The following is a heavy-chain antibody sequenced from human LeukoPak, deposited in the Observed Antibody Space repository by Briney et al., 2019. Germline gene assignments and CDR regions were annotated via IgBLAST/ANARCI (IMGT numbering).Heavy chain of an antibody. Sequence: PGGSLRLSCAVSGFTFCNYWMSWVRQAPGKGLEWVANINRDGSEKNYVDPVKGRFTISRDNAKNSVYLQMNSLRAEDTAVYYCAREMATGYWGQGTLVTVSS. CDR1: GFTFCNYW. D-gene: IGHD5-24*01. CDR3: AREMATGY. V-gene: IGHV3-7*05. CDR2: INRDGSEK. J-gene: IGHJ4*02.